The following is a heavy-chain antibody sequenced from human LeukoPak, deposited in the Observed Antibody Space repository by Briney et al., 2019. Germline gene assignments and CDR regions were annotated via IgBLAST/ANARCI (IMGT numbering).Heavy chain of an antibody. J-gene: IGHJ4*02. D-gene: IGHD3-10*01. CDR3: ARADNYGSDPYRY. Sequence: SETLSLTCTVSGGSISSYYWSWIRQPPGKGLEWIGYVFYSGSTRYNPPFRGRVTMSIDTSKNQFSLKLTSVTAADTAVYYCARADNYGSDPYRYWGQGTLVTVSS. CDR1: GGSISSYY. V-gene: IGHV4-59*01. CDR2: VFYSGST.